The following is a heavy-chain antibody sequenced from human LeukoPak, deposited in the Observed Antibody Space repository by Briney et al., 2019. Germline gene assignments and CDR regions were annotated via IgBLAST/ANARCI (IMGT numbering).Heavy chain of an antibody. D-gene: IGHD6-19*01. V-gene: IGHV3-53*04. CDR1: GFTVSSNY. CDR2: IYSGGST. Sequence: GGSLRLSCAASGFTVSSNYMSWVRRAPGKGLEWVSVIYSGGSTYYADSVKGRFTISRHNSKNTLYLQMNSLRAEDTAVYYCARDSSAVAYDYWGQGTLVTVSS. J-gene: IGHJ4*02. CDR3: ARDSSAVAYDY.